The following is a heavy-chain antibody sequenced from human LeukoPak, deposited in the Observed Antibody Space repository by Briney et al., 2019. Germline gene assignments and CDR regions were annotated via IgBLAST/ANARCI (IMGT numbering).Heavy chain of an antibody. V-gene: IGHV4-34*01. D-gene: IGHD6-13*01. CDR1: GGSFTAYS. CDR2: INHSGST. Sequence: SETLSLTCGVSGGSFTAYSWTWIRQPPGNGLEWIGEINHSGSTNYNPSLKSRVTISVDTSKNQFSLKLSSVTAADTAVYYCARRSSWTNYEYFQHWGQGTLVTVSS. CDR3: ARRSSWTNYEYFQH. J-gene: IGHJ1*01.